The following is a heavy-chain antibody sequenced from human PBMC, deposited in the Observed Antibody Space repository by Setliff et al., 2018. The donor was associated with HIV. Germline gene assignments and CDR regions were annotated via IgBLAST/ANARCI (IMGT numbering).Heavy chain of an antibody. J-gene: IGHJ4*02. D-gene: IGHD3-10*01. Sequence: PSETLSLTCSVSGVSITNNYWTWIRQPLGKGLEWIGFIYYSGTTNYNPSLKSRVTMSLDTSKNQFTLEVNSLSSADTAVYYCPRMVIQFGDYHFDDWGQGTLVTVSS. CDR1: GVSITNNY. CDR3: PRMVIQFGDYHFDD. V-gene: IGHV4-59*01. CDR2: IYYSGTT.